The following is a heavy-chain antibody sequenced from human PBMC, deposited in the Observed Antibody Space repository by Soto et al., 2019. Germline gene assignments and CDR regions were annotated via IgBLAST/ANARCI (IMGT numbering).Heavy chain of an antibody. CDR3: ARHTPVYGSGSYYDY. D-gene: IGHD3-10*01. J-gene: IGHJ4*02. CDR1: GGSISSYY. CDR2: IYYSGST. Sequence: PSETLSLTCSVSGGSISSYYWSWIRQPPGKGLEWIGSIYYSGSTYYNPSLKSRVTISVDTSKNQFSLRLSSVTAADTAVYYCARHTPVYGSGSYYDYWGRGTLVTVSS. V-gene: IGHV4-59*05.